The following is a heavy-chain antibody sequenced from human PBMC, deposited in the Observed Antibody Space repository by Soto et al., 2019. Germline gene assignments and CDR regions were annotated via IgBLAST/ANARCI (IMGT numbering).Heavy chain of an antibody. Sequence: GGSLRLSCAASGFTFSSYGMHWVRQAPGKGLEWVAVISYDGSNKYYADSVKGRFTISRDNSKNTLYLQMNSLRAEDTAVYYCAKDTSGFLGDFWSGYYTHYFDYWGQGTLVTV. CDR1: GFTFSSYG. CDR2: ISYDGSNK. CDR3: AKDTSGFLGDFWSGYYTHYFDY. J-gene: IGHJ4*02. V-gene: IGHV3-30*18. D-gene: IGHD3-3*01.